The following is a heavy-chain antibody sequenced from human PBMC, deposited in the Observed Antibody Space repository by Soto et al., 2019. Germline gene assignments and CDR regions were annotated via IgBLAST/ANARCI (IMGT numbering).Heavy chain of an antibody. CDR2: IYTSGST. J-gene: IGHJ5*02. CDR1: GGSISSYY. D-gene: IGHD5-12*01. V-gene: IGHV4-4*07. CDR3: ARGGGRGYNELDP. Sequence: PSETLSLTCTVSGGSISSYYWSWIRQPAGKGLEWIGRIYTSGSTNYNPSLKSRVTMSVDTSTTTAYMELAGLRSDDTAVYYCARGGGRGYNELDPWGHGTLVTVSS.